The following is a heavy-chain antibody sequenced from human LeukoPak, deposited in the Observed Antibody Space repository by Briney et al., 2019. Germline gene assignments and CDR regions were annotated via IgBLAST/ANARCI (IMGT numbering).Heavy chain of an antibody. CDR2: ISSSSSYI. CDR3: AGEKDRGYFDY. CDR1: GFTFSSYE. D-gene: IGHD1-14*01. J-gene: IGHJ4*02. V-gene: IGHV3-21*01. Sequence: GGSLRLSCAASGFTFSSYEMNWVRQAPGKGLEWVSSISSSSSYIYYADSVKGRFTISRDNAKNSLYLQMNSLRAEDTAVYYCAGEKDRGYFDYWGQGTLVTVSS.